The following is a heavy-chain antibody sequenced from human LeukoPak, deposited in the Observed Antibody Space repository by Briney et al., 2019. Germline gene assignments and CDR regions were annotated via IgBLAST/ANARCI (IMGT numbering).Heavy chain of an antibody. Sequence: PSEILSLTCTVSGGSISSGSYYWSWIRQPAGKGLEWIGRFYTSGSTDYNPSLKSRVTISVDTSKNQFSLKLSSVTAADTAVYYCARGTLGYCSSTSCHSDYWGQGTLVTVSS. D-gene: IGHD2-2*01. V-gene: IGHV4-61*02. CDR1: GGSISSGSYY. CDR2: FYTSGST. J-gene: IGHJ4*02. CDR3: ARGTLGYCSSTSCHSDY.